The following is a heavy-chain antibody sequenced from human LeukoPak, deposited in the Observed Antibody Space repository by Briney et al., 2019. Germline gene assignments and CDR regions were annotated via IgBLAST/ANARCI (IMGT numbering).Heavy chain of an antibody. V-gene: IGHV4-34*01. Sequence: PSETLSLTCTVSGGSISSYYWSWIRQPPGKGLEWIGEINHSGSTNYNPSLKSRVTISVDTSKNQFSLKLSSVTAADTAVYYCARRPGYCSGGSCYFYYYYYMDVWGKGTTVTISS. D-gene: IGHD2-15*01. CDR3: ARRPGYCSGGSCYFYYYYYMDV. CDR1: GGSISSYY. J-gene: IGHJ6*03. CDR2: INHSGST.